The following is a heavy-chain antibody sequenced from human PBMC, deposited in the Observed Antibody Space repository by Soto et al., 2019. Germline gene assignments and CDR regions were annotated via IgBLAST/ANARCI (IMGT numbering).Heavy chain of an antibody. CDR2: IHYNGRT. V-gene: IGHV4-34*01. Sequence: QVRLQQWGAGLLKPSETLSLTCGVYGESSSTYYWNCIRQSPGKGLEWLADIHYNGRTNYNPSLKSRLTISVDTSEKQFSLKLTSVTAADTAVYYCVRFEEPTPGSGPLADFWGQGTLVTVSS. CDR3: VRFEEPTPGSGPLADF. D-gene: IGHD3-10*01. CDR1: GESSSTYY. J-gene: IGHJ4*02.